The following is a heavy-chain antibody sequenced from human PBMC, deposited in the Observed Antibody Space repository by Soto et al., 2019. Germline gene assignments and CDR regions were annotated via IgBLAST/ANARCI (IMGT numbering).Heavy chain of an antibody. V-gene: IGHV3-30-3*01. CDR1: GFTFSHYN. CDR2: ISYDGDSE. D-gene: IGHD4-17*01. J-gene: IGHJ4*02. CDR3: ARDYGDYAGTGY. Sequence: GGSLRLSCTASGFTFSHYNMYWVRQPPGKGLEWVAAISYDGDSEYYADSVKGRFTISRDNSKTTLYLQMSSLRAEDTAVYYCARDYGDYAGTGYRGQGTLVTVSS.